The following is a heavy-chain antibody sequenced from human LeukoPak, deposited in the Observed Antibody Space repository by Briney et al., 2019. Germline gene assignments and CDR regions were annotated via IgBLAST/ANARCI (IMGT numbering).Heavy chain of an antibody. CDR2: MNPNSGNT. D-gene: IGHD5-18*01. Sequence: ASVKVSCKASGYTFTSYDINWVRQATGQGLEWMGWMNPNSGNTGYAQKFQGRVTMTRDTSISTAYMELSRLKSDDTAVYYCAPNRYSYGNPFDYWGQGTLVTVSS. CDR1: GYTFTSYD. J-gene: IGHJ4*02. CDR3: APNRYSYGNPFDY. V-gene: IGHV1-8*01.